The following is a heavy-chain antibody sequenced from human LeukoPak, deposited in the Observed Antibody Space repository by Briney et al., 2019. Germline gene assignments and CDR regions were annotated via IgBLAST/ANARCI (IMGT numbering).Heavy chain of an antibody. V-gene: IGHV3-30-3*01. Sequence: PGGSLRLSCAAPGFTFSGRVIHWVRQAPGKGLEWAALMSLDVDNKIYADSVRGRFTVSTDNSRNTLYLQMNSLRTEDTAIYYCAREFHSSGHAGTFDIWGQGTMVTVSS. CDR2: MSLDVDNK. J-gene: IGHJ3*02. D-gene: IGHD3-22*01. CDR1: GFTFSGRV. CDR3: AREFHSSGHAGTFDI.